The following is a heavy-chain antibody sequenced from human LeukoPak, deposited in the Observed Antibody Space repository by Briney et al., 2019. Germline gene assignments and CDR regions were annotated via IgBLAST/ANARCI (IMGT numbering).Heavy chain of an antibody. CDR2: IYYSGST. V-gene: IGHV4-59*01. D-gene: IGHD6-6*01. Sequence: SETLSLTCTVSGGSISSYYWSWIRQPPGKGLEWIGYIYYSGSTNYNPSLKSRVTISVDTSKNQFSLKLSSVTAADTAVYYCARGSIVARKFDYWGQGTLVTVSS. J-gene: IGHJ4*02. CDR1: GGSISSYY. CDR3: ARGSIVARKFDY.